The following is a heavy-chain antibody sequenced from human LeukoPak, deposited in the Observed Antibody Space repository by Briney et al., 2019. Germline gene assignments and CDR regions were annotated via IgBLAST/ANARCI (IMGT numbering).Heavy chain of an antibody. Sequence: PGGSLRLSCAASGFTVSSNYMSWVRQAPGKGLEWVSVIYSGGTTYYADSVKGRFTISRDNSKNMLYLQMNSLRAEDTALYYCVGEGSGTYSFDFWGQGTLVTVSS. CDR3: VGEGSGTYSFDF. CDR2: IYSGGTT. D-gene: IGHD1-26*01. CDR1: GFTVSSNY. V-gene: IGHV3-53*01. J-gene: IGHJ4*02.